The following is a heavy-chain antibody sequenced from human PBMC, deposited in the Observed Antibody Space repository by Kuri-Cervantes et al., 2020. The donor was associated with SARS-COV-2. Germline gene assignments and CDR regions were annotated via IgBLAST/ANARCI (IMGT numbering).Heavy chain of an antibody. V-gene: IGHV4-30-4*01. CDR2: IYYSGST. CDR3: AGGGGGQLDFDY. Sequence: SETLSLTCTVSGGSISSGDYYWSWIRQPPGKGLEWIGYIYYSGSTYYNPSLRSRVTMSVDTFKNQFSLKLSSVTAADTAVYYWAGGGGGQLDFDYWGQGTLVTVSS. D-gene: IGHD6-13*01. CDR1: GGSISSGDYY. J-gene: IGHJ4*02.